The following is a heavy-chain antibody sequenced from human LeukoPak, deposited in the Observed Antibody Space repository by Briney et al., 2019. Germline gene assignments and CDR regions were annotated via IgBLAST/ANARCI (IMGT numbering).Heavy chain of an antibody. J-gene: IGHJ5*02. CDR2: INPNSGGT. V-gene: IGHV1-2*02. CDR3: ARYGYSSRWFDP. D-gene: IGHD6-13*01. Sequence: ASVKVSCKASGYTFTGYYMHWVRQAPGQGLEWMGWINPNSGGTNYAQKFQGRVTMTRDTSISTAYMELSRLRPDDTAVYYCARYGYSSRWFDPWGQGTLVTVSS. CDR1: GYTFTGYY.